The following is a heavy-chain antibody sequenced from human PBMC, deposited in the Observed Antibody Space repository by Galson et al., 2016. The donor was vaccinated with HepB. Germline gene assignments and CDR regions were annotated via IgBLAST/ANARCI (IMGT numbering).Heavy chain of an antibody. J-gene: IGHJ6*02. CDR2: IYYSGST. CDR3: ARDAPSDYYYSVDV. V-gene: IGHV4-31*03. Sequence: TLSLTCTVSGGSISSGGYYWSWIRQHPGKGLEWIGYIYYSGSTYYNPSLKSRVTISVDTSKNQFSLKLSSVTVADTAVYYCARDAPSDYYYSVDVWGQGTTVTVSS. CDR1: GGSISSGGYY.